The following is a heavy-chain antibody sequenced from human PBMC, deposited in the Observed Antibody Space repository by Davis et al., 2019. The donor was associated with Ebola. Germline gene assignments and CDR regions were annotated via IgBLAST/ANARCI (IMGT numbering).Heavy chain of an antibody. D-gene: IGHD3-3*01. CDR3: AKARRGALRFLEWLLLDY. V-gene: IGHV3-30*18. CDR2: ISYDGSNK. CDR1: GFTFSSYG. Sequence: GESLKISCAASGFTFSSYGMHWVRQAPGKGLEWVAVISYDGSNKYYADSVKGRFTISRDNSKNTLYLQMNSLRAEDTAVYYCAKARRGALRFLEWLLLDYWGQGTLVTVSS. J-gene: IGHJ4*02.